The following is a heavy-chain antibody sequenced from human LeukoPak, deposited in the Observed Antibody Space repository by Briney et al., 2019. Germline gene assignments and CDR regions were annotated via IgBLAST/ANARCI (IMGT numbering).Heavy chain of an antibody. CDR1: GYTFTIYD. Sequence: ASVKVSCKASGYTFTIYDINWVRQATGQGLEWMGWMNPNSGDTGYAQKFQGRGTITWKTSIRTAYMELSRVRCEDTAVYYCARGRAARPRRHGSNWFDPWGQGTLVTVSS. J-gene: IGHJ5*02. V-gene: IGHV1-8*03. CDR2: MNPNSGDT. D-gene: IGHD6-6*01. CDR3: ARGRAARPRRHGSNWFDP.